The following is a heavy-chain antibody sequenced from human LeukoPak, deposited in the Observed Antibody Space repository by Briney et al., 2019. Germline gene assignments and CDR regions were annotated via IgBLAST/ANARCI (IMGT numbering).Heavy chain of an antibody. D-gene: IGHD3-10*01. CDR3: ARDSVPMVRGVPTHWFDP. CDR2: INWNGGST. V-gene: IGHV3-20*04. CDR1: GFTFDDYG. Sequence: GGSLRLSCAASGFTFDDYGMSWGRQAPGKGLEWVSGINWNGGSTGYADSVKGRFTISRDNAKNSLYLQMNSLRAEDTALYYCARDSVPMVRGVPTHWFDPWGQGTLVTVSS. J-gene: IGHJ5*02.